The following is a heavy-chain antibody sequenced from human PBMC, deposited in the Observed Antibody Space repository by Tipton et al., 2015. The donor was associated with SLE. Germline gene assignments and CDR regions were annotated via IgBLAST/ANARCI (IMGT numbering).Heavy chain of an antibody. D-gene: IGHD1-26*01. V-gene: IGHV4-34*01. CDR3: ARGLFPWELFY. J-gene: IGHJ4*02. CDR2: INHSGGT. CDR1: GGSFGDDY. Sequence: TLSPTCAVYGGSFGDDYWSWIRQPPGKGLEWIGEINHSGGTNDNPSLKSRVTISVDTSKNQFSLKLSSVTAADTAVYYCARGLFPWELFYWGQGTLVTVSS.